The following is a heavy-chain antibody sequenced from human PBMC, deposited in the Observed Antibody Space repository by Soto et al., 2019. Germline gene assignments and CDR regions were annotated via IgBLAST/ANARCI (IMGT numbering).Heavy chain of an antibody. CDR2: IIPIFGTA. CDR1: GGTFSSYA. D-gene: IGHD2-2*02. CDR3: ARGGIVLVPAAIREGYYYYYGMDV. J-gene: IGHJ6*02. V-gene: IGHV1-69*13. Sequence: SVKVSCKASGGTFSSYAISWVRQAPGQGLEWMGGIIPIFGTANYAQKFQGRVTITADESTSTAYMELSSLRSEDTAVYYCARGGIVLVPAAIREGYYYYYGMDVWGQGTTVTVSS.